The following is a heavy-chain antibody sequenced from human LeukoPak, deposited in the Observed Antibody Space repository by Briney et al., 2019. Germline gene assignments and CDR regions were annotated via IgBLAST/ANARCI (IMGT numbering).Heavy chain of an antibody. V-gene: IGHV4-59*08. D-gene: IGHD4-17*01. Sequence: PSETLSLTCNVSGGSVSSYFWSWIRQPPGKGLEWIGYIYYSGSSNYNPSLRSRVTMSVDTSKNQFSLRLSSVTAADTAVYYCARHRRGDPDAYDIWGQGTTVSVSS. J-gene: IGHJ3*02. CDR1: GGSVSSYF. CDR2: IYYSGSS. CDR3: ARHRRGDPDAYDI.